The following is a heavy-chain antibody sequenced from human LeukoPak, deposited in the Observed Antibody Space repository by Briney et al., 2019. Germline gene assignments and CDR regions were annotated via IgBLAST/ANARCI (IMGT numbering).Heavy chain of an antibody. D-gene: IGHD2-21*02. J-gene: IGHJ4*02. CDR1: GFTFSNYS. CDR2: IGSTSHFR. V-gene: IGHV3-21*01. Sequence: GGSLPLSCAASGFTFSNYSMNWVRQAPGKGLELVSSIGSTSHFRYYADSLKGRVTISRDNAKNSLYLQMSSLRVEDTAVYYCARSCDGDCYSDYWGQGTLVTVSS. CDR3: ARSCDGDCYSDY.